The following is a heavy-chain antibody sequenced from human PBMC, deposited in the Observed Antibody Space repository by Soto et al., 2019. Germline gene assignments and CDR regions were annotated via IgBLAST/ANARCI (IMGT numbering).Heavy chain of an antibody. V-gene: IGHV1-18*04. D-gene: IGHD2-15*01. CDR1: GYTFTSYG. J-gene: IGHJ4*02. CDR2: ISAYNVNT. CDR3: ASAGGGYFSGGRCYSAGVSHGY. Sequence: VQLVQSGAEVKKPGASVKVCCKASGYTFTSYGISGGRQAPGQGLEWMGWISAYNVNTNYAQKLQGRVTMTTDTSTSQASMELRSLRSADTSGYYCASAGGGYFSGGRCYSAGVSHGYWGQGTVCTVSS.